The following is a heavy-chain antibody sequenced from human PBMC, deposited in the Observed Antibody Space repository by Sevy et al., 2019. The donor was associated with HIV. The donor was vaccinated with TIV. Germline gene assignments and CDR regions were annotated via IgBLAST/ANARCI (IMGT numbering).Heavy chain of an antibody. D-gene: IGHD1-26*01. CDR3: ARDDVGATT. Sequence: GGSLRLSCAASGFTFSSYAMHWVRRAPGKGLEWVAVISYDGSNKYYADSVKGRFTISRDNSKNTLYLQMNSLRAEDTAVYYCARDDVGATTWGQGTLVTVSS. V-gene: IGHV3-30*04. J-gene: IGHJ4*02. CDR2: ISYDGSNK. CDR1: GFTFSSYA.